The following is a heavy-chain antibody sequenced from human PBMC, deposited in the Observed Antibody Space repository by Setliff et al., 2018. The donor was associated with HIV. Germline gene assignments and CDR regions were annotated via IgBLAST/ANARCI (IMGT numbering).Heavy chain of an antibody. CDR2: INHSGST. J-gene: IGHJ3*02. D-gene: IGHD3-10*01. CDR3: ARVDTYYYGSGTGTDAFDI. Sequence: PSETLSLTCAVYGGSFSGYYWSWIRQPPGEGLEWIGEINHSGSTNYNPSLKSRATISVDTSKNQFSLKLSSVTAADTAVYYCARVDTYYYGSGTGTDAFDIWGQGTMVTVSS. CDR1: GGSFSGYY. V-gene: IGHV4-34*01.